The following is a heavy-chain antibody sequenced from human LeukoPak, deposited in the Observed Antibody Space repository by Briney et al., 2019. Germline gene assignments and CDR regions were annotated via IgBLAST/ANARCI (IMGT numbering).Heavy chain of an antibody. V-gene: IGHV3-64*01. D-gene: IGHD2-8*01. CDR1: GFTFSSYA. J-gene: IGHJ5*02. CDR2: ISSNGGST. CDR3: AREGAYCTNGVCYSRSRGNWFDP. Sequence: GGSLRLSCAASGFTFSSYAMHWVREAPGKGLEYVSAISSNGGSTYYANSVKGRFTISRDNSKNTLYLQMGSLRAEDMAVYYCAREGAYCTNGVCYSRSRGNWFDPWGQGTLVTVSS.